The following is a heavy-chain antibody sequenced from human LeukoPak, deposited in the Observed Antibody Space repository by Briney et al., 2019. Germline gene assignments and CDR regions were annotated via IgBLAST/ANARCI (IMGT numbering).Heavy chain of an antibody. Sequence: SETLSLTCAVYGGSFSSYYWSWIRQPPGKGLEWIGEINYSGSTDYNPSLKSRVTISVDTSKNQFSLKLNSVTAADTAVYYCARRCSSTSCYNYWGQGTPVTVSS. CDR3: ARRCSSTSCYNY. J-gene: IGHJ4*02. V-gene: IGHV4-34*01. CDR2: INYSGST. CDR1: GGSFSSYY. D-gene: IGHD2-2*02.